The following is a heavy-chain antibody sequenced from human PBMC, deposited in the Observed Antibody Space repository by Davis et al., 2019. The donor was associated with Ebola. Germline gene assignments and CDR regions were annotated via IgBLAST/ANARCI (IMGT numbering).Heavy chain of an antibody. CDR2: ISGYNGNT. D-gene: IGHD3-10*01. CDR1: GYSFTNYG. CDR3: ARGITMVRGEGWFDP. Sequence: ASVKVSCKASGYSFTNYGINWVRQAPGQGLEWMGWISGYNGNTNYAQKVQGRVTMTTDTSTSTAYMELRSLRSDDTALYYCARGITMVRGEGWFDPWGQGTLVTVSS. J-gene: IGHJ5*02. V-gene: IGHV1-18*01.